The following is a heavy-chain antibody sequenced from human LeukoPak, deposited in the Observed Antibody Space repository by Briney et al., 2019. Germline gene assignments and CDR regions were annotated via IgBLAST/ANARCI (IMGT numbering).Heavy chain of an antibody. D-gene: IGHD6-6*01. CDR3: ARVLSSSSKVFDC. Sequence: PSETLSLTCNVSGGSISSYYWSWIRQPPGKGLEWIGDTYYSGNTNYNTSLKSRVTMSVDRPKNQFSLKVTSVTTADTAVYYCARVLSSSSKVFDCWGQGTPVTVSS. J-gene: IGHJ4*02. V-gene: IGHV4-59*01. CDR2: TYYSGNT. CDR1: GGSISSYY.